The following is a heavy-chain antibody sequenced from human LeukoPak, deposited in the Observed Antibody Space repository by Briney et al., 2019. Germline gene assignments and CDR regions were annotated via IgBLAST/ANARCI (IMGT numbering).Heavy chain of an antibody. Sequence: SETLSLTCAVYGGSFSGYYWSWIRQPPGKGLEWIGEINHSGSTNYNPSLKSRVTISVDTSKNQFSLKLSSVTAADTAVYYCARSFRYRGGYGTNWFALWGQGPLVRVSS. CDR1: GGSFSGYY. V-gene: IGHV4-34*01. CDR2: INHSGST. D-gene: IGHD1-26*01. J-gene: IGHJ5*02. CDR3: ARSFRYRGGYGTNWFAL.